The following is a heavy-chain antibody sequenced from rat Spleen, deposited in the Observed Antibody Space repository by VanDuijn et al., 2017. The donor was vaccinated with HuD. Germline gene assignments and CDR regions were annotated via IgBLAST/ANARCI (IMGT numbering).Heavy chain of an antibody. J-gene: IGHJ2*01. CDR1: GFTFSSYW. Sequence: EVQLVETGGGLVQPGRSLKLSCVASGFTFSSYWMYWIRQAPGKGLEWVSSINTDGGSTYYPDSVKGRFTISRDNAENTVYLQMNSLRSEDTATYYCAKVGSGISGDYWGQGVMVTVSS. CDR3: AKVGSGISGDY. V-gene: IGHV5-58*01. CDR2: INTDGGST. D-gene: IGHD5-1*01.